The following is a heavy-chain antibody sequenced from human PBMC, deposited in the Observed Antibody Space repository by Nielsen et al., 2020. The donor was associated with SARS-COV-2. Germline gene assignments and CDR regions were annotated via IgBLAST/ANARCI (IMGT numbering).Heavy chain of an antibody. CDR1: GFTFSWYA. V-gene: IGHV3-23*01. D-gene: IGHD3-3*01. CDR2: ISESGGST. J-gene: IGHJ5*02. CDR3: AKDLLEDWFDP. Sequence: GESLKISCAASGFTFSWYAMAWVRQAPGQGLECVSTISESGGSTSYADSVKGRFTISRDNSNNTLYPQMNSLRAEDTAIYYCAKDLLEDWFDPWGQGTLVTVSS.